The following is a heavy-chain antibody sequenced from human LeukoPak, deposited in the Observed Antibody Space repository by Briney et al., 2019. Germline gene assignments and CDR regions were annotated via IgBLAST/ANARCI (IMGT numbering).Heavy chain of an antibody. CDR2: ISSSSSYT. J-gene: IGHJ5*02. V-gene: IGHV3-11*06. Sequence: GGSLRLSCAASGFTFSDYYTSWIRQAPGKGLEWVSYISSSSSYTNYADSVKGRFTISRDNAKNSLYLQMNSLRAEDTAVYYCARSSGYGPNWFDPWGQGTLVTVSS. D-gene: IGHD5-18*01. CDR1: GFTFSDYY. CDR3: ARSSGYGPNWFDP.